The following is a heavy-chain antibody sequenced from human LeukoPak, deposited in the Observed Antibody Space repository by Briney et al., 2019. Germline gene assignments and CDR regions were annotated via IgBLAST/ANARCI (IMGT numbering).Heavy chain of an antibody. D-gene: IGHD3-22*01. J-gene: IGHJ4*02. CDR3: AKDRGSVYDSSSYYNLGQNYFDY. CDR1: GFTFSSYA. Sequence: PGGSLRLSCAASGFTFSSYAMHWVRQAPGKGLEWVSFIRYDGSNKYYADSVKGRFTISRDNSKNTVYLEMDRLRVEDTAVYYCAKDRGSVYDSSSYYNLGQNYFDYWGQGTLVTVSS. CDR2: IRYDGSNK. V-gene: IGHV3-30*02.